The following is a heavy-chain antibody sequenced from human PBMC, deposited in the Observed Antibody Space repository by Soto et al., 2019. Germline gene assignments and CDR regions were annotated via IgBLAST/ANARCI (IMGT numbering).Heavy chain of an antibody. V-gene: IGHV4-4*07. CDR2: IYTSGST. D-gene: IGHD5-18*01. Sequence: SETLSLTCTVSGGSISSYYWSWIRQPAGKGLEWIGRIYTSGSTNYNPSLKSRVTMSVDTSKNQFSLKLSSVTAADTAVYYCARDSGAVDRRYSYGPWFDYWGQGTLVTAPQ. CDR1: GGSISSYY. J-gene: IGHJ4*02. CDR3: ARDSGAVDRRYSYGPWFDY.